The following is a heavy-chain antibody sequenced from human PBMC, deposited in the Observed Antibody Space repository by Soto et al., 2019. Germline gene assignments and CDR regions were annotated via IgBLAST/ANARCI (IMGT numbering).Heavy chain of an antibody. CDR1: GYSFTSYW. Sequence: PGASLKISCKGSGYSFTSYWICWVRQMPGKGLEWMGIIYPGDSDTRYSPSFQGQVTISADKSISTAYLQWSSLKASDTAMYYCARTSAAGKYYYGMDVWGQGTTVTVSS. V-gene: IGHV5-51*01. J-gene: IGHJ6*02. CDR2: IYPGDSDT. CDR3: ARTSAAGKYYYGMDV. D-gene: IGHD6-13*01.